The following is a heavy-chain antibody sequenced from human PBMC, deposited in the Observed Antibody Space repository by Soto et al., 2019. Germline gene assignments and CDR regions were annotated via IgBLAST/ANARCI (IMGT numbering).Heavy chain of an antibody. J-gene: IGHJ4*02. CDR3: ARTWPAMATIYFDY. V-gene: IGHV4-59*01. Sequence: SETLSLTCTVSGGSISSDYWSWIRQPPGKGLEWIGYIYYSGSTNYNPSLKSRVTISVDTSKNQFSLKLSSVTAADTAVYYCARTWPAMATIYFDYWGQGTLVTVS. CDR1: GGSISSDY. CDR2: IYYSGST. D-gene: IGHD5-12*01.